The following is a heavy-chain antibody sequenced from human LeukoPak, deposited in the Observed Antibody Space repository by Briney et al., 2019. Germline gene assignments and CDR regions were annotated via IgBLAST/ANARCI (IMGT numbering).Heavy chain of an antibody. CDR3: VRLLGGYFAGNTFDI. J-gene: IGHJ3*02. CDR1: GGSVSSRPHF. Sequence: SETLSLTCTVSGGSVSSRPHFWAWIRQTPGKGLEWIGTIYYTGSANYNPSLKSRVTMSVDTSKDHFSLNLSSVTATDTAVYFCVRLLGGYFAGNTFDIWGQGTVVSVSS. CDR2: IYYTGSA. V-gene: IGHV4-39*02. D-gene: IGHD3-9*01.